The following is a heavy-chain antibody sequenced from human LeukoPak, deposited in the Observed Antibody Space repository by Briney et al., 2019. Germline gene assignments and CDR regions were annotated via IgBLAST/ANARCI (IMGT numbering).Heavy chain of an antibody. CDR2: VYHGGNT. D-gene: IGHD1-26*01. CDR3: ARSYSGSFLY. J-gene: IGHJ4*02. V-gene: IGHV4-38-2*02. CDR1: GYSISNGYY. Sequence: SETLSLTCTVSGYSISNGYYWGWIRQPPGKGLEFIGSVYHGGNTYYKASLKSRVTISLDTSKNQYSLRLSSVTAADTAVYYCARSYSGSFLYWGQGSLVTVSS.